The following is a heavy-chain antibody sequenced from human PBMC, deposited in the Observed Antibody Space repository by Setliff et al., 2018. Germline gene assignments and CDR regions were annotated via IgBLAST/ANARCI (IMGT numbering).Heavy chain of an antibody. CDR3: ASAGYCSSTSCRSYDY. V-gene: IGHV1-69*06. CDR2: IIPIFGTA. J-gene: IGHJ4*02. CDR1: GGTFSSYA. Sequence: SVKVSCKASGGTFSSYAISWVRQAPGQRLEWMGRIIPIFGTANYAQKFQGRVTITADKSTSTAYMELSSLRSEDTAVYYCASAGYCSSTSCRSYDYWGQGTLVTVS. D-gene: IGHD2-2*01.